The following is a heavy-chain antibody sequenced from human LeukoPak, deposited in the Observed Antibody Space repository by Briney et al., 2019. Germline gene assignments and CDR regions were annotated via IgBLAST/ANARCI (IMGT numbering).Heavy chain of an antibody. J-gene: IGHJ6*02. CDR2: ISYDGSNK. Sequence: GGSLRLSCAASGFTFSSYGMHWVRQAPGKGLEWVAVISYDGSNKYYADSVKGRFTISRDNSKNTLYLQMNSLRAEDTAVYYCAKEWGEFYGDYYYYGMDVWGQGTTVTVSS. CDR1: GFTFSSYG. V-gene: IGHV3-30*18. CDR3: AKEWGEFYGDYYYYGMDV. D-gene: IGHD3-16*01.